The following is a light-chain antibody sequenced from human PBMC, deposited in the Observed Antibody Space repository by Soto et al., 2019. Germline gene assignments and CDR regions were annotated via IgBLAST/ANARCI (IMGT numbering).Light chain of an antibody. CDR2: LNSDGSH. J-gene: IGLJ2*01. CDR3: QTWGTGIQV. Sequence: QLVLTQSPSASASLGDSVKLTCTRSSGHSSYAIAWHRQQPEKGPRYLMKLNSDGSHSKGDGIPDRFSGSSSGAERYLTISSLQAEDEADYYCQTWGTGIQVFGGGTKVTVL. CDR1: SGHSSYA. V-gene: IGLV4-69*01.